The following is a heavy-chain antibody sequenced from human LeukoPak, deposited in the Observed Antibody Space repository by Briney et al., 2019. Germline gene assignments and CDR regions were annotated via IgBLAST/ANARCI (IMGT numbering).Heavy chain of an antibody. J-gene: IGHJ4*02. CDR2: ISGSGGGT. D-gene: IGHD1-26*01. V-gene: IGHV3-23*01. CDR1: GFTFSRYA. Sequence: GGSLRLSCAASGFTFSRYAMSWVRQAPGKGLEWVSGISGSGGGTYYADSVKGRFTISRDTSKNTVYLQMNSLRAEDTAVYYCAKDSMGATPGFLFDHWGQGTLVTVSS. CDR3: AKDSMGATPGFLFDH.